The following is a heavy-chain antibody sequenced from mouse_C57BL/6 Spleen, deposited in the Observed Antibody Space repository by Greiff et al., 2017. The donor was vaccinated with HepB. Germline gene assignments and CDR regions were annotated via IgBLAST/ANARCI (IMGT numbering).Heavy chain of an antibody. CDR2: IYPSDSET. D-gene: IGHD1-1*01. V-gene: IGHV1-61*01. CDR1: GYTFTSYW. CDR3: ARHGTIHWYFDV. J-gene: IGHJ1*03. Sequence: QVQLQQSGAELVRPGSSVKLSCKASGYTFTSYWMDWVKQRPGQGLEWIGNIYPSDSETHYNQKFKDKATLTVDKSSSTAYMQLSSLTSEDSAVYYCARHGTIHWYFDVWGTGTTVTVSS.